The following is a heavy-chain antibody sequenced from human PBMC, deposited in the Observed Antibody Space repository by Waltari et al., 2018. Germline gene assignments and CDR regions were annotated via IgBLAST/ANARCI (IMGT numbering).Heavy chain of an antibody. Sequence: EVLLVESGGGLVQPGGSLRLSCAASGFTFNGYWMYWVRQAPGKVLVWVSTISSNGKYGAYADSVRGRFTISRDNAKNTLYLQMNSLTAEETAVYYCARAFVNIAARGMDAWGQGTAVTVSS. J-gene: IGHJ6*02. CDR1: GFTFNGYW. D-gene: IGHD6-13*01. CDR2: ISSNGKYG. CDR3: ARAFVNIAARGMDA. V-gene: IGHV3-74*01.